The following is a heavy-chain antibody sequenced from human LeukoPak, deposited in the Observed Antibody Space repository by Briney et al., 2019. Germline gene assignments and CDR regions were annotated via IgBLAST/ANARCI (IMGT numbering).Heavy chain of an antibody. CDR1: GGSMRAYY. CDR3: ARDPGSGYYYRAFDY. Sequence: PSETLSLTCTVSGGSMRAYYRSWIRQPPGKGLEWIGYIDYSGSTSYNPSLKSRVTISVDKSKNQFSLKLSSVTAADTAVYYCARDPGSGYYYRAFDYWGQGTLVTVSS. J-gene: IGHJ4*02. CDR2: IDYSGST. D-gene: IGHD3-22*01. V-gene: IGHV4-59*12.